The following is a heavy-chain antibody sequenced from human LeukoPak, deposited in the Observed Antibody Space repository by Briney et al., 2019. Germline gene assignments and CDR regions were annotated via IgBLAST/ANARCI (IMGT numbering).Heavy chain of an antibody. CDR3: ARVVYSSSSLYYYYYMDA. V-gene: IGHV1-2*02. CDR2: INPNSGGT. D-gene: IGHD6-6*01. Sequence: ASVKVSCKASGYTFTGYYMHWVRQAPGQGLEWMGWINPNSGGTNYAQKFQGRVTMTRDTSISTAYMELRSLRSDDTAVYYCARVVYSSSSLYYYYYMDAWGKGTTVTVSS. J-gene: IGHJ6*03. CDR1: GYTFTGYY.